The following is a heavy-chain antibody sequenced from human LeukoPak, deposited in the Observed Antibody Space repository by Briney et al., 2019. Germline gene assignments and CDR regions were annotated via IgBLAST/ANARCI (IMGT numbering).Heavy chain of an antibody. D-gene: IGHD4-17*01. Sequence: GGSLRLSCAASRFTFSSYAMHWVRQAPGKGLEWVSYITSSGSTIYYADSVKGRFAISRDNAKNSLYLQMNSLRAEDTAVYYCAREGALTVTKDAFDIWGQGTMVTVSS. V-gene: IGHV3-48*03. J-gene: IGHJ3*02. CDR2: ITSSGSTI. CDR3: AREGALTVTKDAFDI. CDR1: RFTFSSYA.